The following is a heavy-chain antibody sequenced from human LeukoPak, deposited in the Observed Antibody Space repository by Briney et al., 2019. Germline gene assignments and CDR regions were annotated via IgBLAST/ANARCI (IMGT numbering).Heavy chain of an antibody. CDR2: INPSGGST. D-gene: IGHD3-10*01. V-gene: IGHV1-46*01. CDR1: GYTFTGYY. CDR3: ARVLWFGEPSDYYYGMDV. Sequence: ASVKVSCKASGYTFTGYYMHWVRQAPGQGLEWMGIINPSGGSTNYAQKFQGRVTMTRDTSTSTVYMELSSLRSEDTAVYYCARVLWFGEPSDYYYGMDVWGQGTTVTVSS. J-gene: IGHJ6*02.